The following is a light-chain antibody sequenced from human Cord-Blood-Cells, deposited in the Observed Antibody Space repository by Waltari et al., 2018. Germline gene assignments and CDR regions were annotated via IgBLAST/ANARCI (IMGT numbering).Light chain of an antibody. CDR2: SNN. CDR1: SSNIGSNT. Sequence: QSELTQPPSASGTPGQRVTISCSGSSSNIGSNTVNWYQQLPGTAPKLLIYSNNQRPSGVPDRFSGSKSGTSASLAISGLQSEDEADYYCAAWGDSLNGLVFGGGTKLTVL. V-gene: IGLV1-44*01. CDR3: AAWGDSLNGLV. J-gene: IGLJ2*01.